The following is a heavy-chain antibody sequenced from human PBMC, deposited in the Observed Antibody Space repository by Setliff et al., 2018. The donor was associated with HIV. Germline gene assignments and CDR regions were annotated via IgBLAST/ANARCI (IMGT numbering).Heavy chain of an antibody. J-gene: IGHJ3*02. CDR1: GGSISSYY. CDR2: IYTSGST. V-gene: IGHV4-4*09. D-gene: IGHD3-9*01. Sequence: SETLSLTCTVSGGSISSYYWSWIRQPPGKGLEWIGYIYTSGSTNYNPSLKSRVTMSVATSKSQFSLKLSSVTAADTAVYYCARDVPFTGYPRGDAFDMWGQGTMVTVSS. CDR3: ARDVPFTGYPRGDAFDM.